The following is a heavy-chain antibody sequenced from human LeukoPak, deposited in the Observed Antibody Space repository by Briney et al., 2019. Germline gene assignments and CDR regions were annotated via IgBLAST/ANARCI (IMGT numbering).Heavy chain of an antibody. CDR2: INSVGNST. CDR1: GFTFSSYW. D-gene: IGHD3-16*01. Sequence: SGGSLRLSCVASGFTFSSYWLHWVRQAPGQGLVWVSRINSVGNSTVYADSVRGRFTISRDDANNTLYLQMNSLRAEDSAVYYCARGGGGSALSWGQGTMVTVSS. CDR3: ARGGGGSALS. V-gene: IGHV3-74*01. J-gene: IGHJ3*01.